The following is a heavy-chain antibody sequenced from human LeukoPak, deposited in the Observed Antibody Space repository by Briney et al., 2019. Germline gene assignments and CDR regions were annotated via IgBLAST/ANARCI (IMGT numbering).Heavy chain of an antibody. Sequence: GASVKVSCKASGYTFTSYGISWVRQAPGQGLEWMGWISAYNGNTNYAQKLQGRVTMTTDTSTSTAYMELRSLRSDDTAVYYCATSPHAAMVRFLDYWGQGTLVTVSS. V-gene: IGHV1-18*01. J-gene: IGHJ4*02. CDR3: ATSPHAAMVRFLDY. CDR2: ISAYNGNT. D-gene: IGHD5-18*01. CDR1: GYTFTSYG.